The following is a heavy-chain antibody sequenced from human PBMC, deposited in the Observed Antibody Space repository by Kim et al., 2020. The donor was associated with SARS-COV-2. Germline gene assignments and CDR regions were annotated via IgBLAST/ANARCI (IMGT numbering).Heavy chain of an antibody. J-gene: IGHJ4*02. V-gene: IGHV1-3*01. CDR1: GFTFSDYA. Sequence: ASVKVSCKASGFTFSDYAMYWVRQAPGQRLEWMGWINAGSGNTRYSQKFQGRVTITWDTSASTAYMDLTSLRFEDTAVYYCARERFGGCFDYWGQGTLVT. D-gene: IGHD3-10*01. CDR2: INAGSGNT. CDR3: ARERFGGCFDY.